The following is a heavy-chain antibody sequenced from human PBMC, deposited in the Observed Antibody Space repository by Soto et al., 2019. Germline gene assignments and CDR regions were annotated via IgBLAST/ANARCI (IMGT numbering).Heavy chain of an antibody. J-gene: IGHJ5*02. CDR1: GYTFTSYS. D-gene: IGHD3-3*01. CDR2: ISPYNGNT. V-gene: IGHV1-18*01. Sequence: ASVKVSCKASGYTFTSYSISWVRQAPGQGLEWMGWISPYNGNTNYAQEFQGRVTMTTDTSTSTAYLDLRSLRSDDTAVYYCARDVDVFWSGYYTPPSLYNWFAPWGQGTLVTVSS. CDR3: ARDVDVFWSGYYTPPSLYNWFAP.